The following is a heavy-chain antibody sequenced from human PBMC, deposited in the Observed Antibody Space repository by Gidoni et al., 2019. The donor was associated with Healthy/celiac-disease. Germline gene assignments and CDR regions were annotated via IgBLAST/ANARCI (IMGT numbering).Heavy chain of an antibody. V-gene: IGHV3-11*01. CDR3: ARDGDLTGTTYAKGYYFDY. D-gene: IGHD1-7*01. CDR2: ISSSGSNI. CDR1: GFPFSDSY. Sequence: QVQLVESGGGLVTPGGSLRLSAAAFGFPFSDSYMRWIRQAPGKGLVWVSYISSSGSNIYYADSVKGRFTISRDNAKNALYLQMNSLRAEDTAVYYCARDGDLTGTTYAKGYYFDYWGQGTLGTVSS. J-gene: IGHJ4*02.